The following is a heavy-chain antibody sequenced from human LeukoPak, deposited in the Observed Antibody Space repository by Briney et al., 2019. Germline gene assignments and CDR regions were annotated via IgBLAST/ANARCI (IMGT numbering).Heavy chain of an antibody. CDR3: ARRPSGDLPFDY. CDR2: IYWDDAK. CDR1: GSSLSTSGVS. V-gene: IGHV2-5*02. D-gene: IGHD6-19*01. Sequence: SGPTLVNPTQTLTLTCTFSGSSLSTSGVSMGWIRQPPGKALEWLALIYWDDAKRYSPALKSRLTITKDTSKNQVVLTMTNMDPVDTATYFCARRPSGDLPFDYWGQGILVTVSS. J-gene: IGHJ4*02.